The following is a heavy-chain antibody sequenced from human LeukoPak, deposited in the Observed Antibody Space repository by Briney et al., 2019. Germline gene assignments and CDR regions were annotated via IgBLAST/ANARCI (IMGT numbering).Heavy chain of an antibody. J-gene: IGHJ6*02. D-gene: IGHD2-2*02. V-gene: IGHV1-18*01. CDR3: ARDRRYCSSTSCYNDYYYYGMDV. CDR1: GYTFTSYG. Sequence: ASVNVSCTASGYTFTSYGISWVRQAPGQGLEWMGWISAYNGNTNYAQKLQGRVTMTTDTSTSTAYMELRSLRSDDTAVYYCARDRRYCSSTSCYNDYYYYGMDVWGQGTTVTVSS. CDR2: ISAYNGNT.